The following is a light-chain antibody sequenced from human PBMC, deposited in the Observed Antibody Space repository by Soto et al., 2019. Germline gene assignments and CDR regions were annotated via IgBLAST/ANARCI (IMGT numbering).Light chain of an antibody. CDR3: QKYGSSPPIN. CDR2: ATS. V-gene: IGKV3-20*01. CDR1: QTVSSRY. Sequence: DIVMTQSPATLSVPPGERASLSWRASQTVSSRYLAWFQQKPGQVPRLLIYATSSRATGIPDRFSGSGSGTDFTLTISRLEPEDFAVYYCQKYGSSPPINCGQGKRLEIK. J-gene: IGKJ5*01.